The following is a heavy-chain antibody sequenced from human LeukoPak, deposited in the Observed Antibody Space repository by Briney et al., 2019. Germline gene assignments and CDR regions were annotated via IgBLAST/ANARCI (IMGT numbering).Heavy chain of an antibody. CDR2: IYYSGST. Sequence: PSETLSLTRTVSGGSISSGDYYWSWIRQPPGKGLEWIGYIYYSGSTYYNPSLKSRVTISVDTSKNQFSLKLSSVTAADTAVYYCARDLTYYGSGSYDYWGQGTLVTVSS. CDR1: GGSISSGDYY. CDR3: ARDLTYYGSGSYDY. V-gene: IGHV4-30-4*08. J-gene: IGHJ4*02. D-gene: IGHD3-10*01.